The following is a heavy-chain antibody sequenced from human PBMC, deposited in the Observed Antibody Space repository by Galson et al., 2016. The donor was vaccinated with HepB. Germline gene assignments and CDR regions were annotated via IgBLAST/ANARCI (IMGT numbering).Heavy chain of an antibody. V-gene: IGHV3-49*03. CDR3: TRDGLSPIYYATAGYRGFDAFDV. D-gene: IGHD3-16*02. J-gene: IGHJ3*01. CDR2: IRSKAYSGAT. CDR1: GVTFGDYA. Sequence: SLRLSCAASGVTFGDYAMSWFRQTPGKGLEWVGLIRSKAYSGATEYAASVKGRFSISRDDSKSIAYLQLNSLKTEDTAVYYCTRDGLSPIYYATAGYRGFDAFDVWGPVTMVTVSS.